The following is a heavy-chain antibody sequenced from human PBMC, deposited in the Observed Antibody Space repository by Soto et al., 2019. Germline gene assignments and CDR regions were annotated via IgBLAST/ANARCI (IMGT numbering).Heavy chain of an antibody. CDR2: ISAYNGIT. CDR3: ARVPPTMRFLEWLSYFDY. Sequence: ASVKVSCKASGYTFTSYGISWVRQAPGQGLEWMGWISAYNGITNYAQKLQGRVTMTTDTSTSTAYMELRSLRSDDTAVYYCARVPPTMRFLEWLSYFDYWGQGTLVTVSS. V-gene: IGHV1-18*04. CDR1: GYTFTSYG. J-gene: IGHJ4*02. D-gene: IGHD3-3*01.